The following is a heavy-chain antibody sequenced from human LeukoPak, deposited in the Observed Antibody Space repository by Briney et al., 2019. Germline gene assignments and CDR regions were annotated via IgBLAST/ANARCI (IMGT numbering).Heavy chain of an antibody. D-gene: IGHD3-16*01. Sequence: PGRSLRLSCAASGFTFSSYAMHWVRQAPGKGLEWVAVISYDGSNKYYADSVKGRFTISRDNSKNTLYLQMNSLRAEDTAVYYCARDGARSGHYYYYYMDVWGKGTTVTVSS. J-gene: IGHJ6*03. CDR2: ISYDGSNK. CDR3: ARDGARSGHYYYYYMDV. CDR1: GFTFSSYA. V-gene: IGHV3-30*04.